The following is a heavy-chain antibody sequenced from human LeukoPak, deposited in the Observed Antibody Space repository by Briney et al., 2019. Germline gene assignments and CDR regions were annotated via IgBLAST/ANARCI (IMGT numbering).Heavy chain of an antibody. CDR3: ARDRGIQIWLEY. Sequence: ASVKVSCKASGGTFSSYAISWVRQAPGQGLEWMGGIIPIFGTANYAQKSQGRVTITADESTSTAYMELSSLRDEDTAVYYCARDRGIQIWLEYWGQGTLVTVSS. D-gene: IGHD5-18*01. CDR2: IIPIFGTA. V-gene: IGHV1-69*13. CDR1: GGTFSSYA. J-gene: IGHJ4*02.